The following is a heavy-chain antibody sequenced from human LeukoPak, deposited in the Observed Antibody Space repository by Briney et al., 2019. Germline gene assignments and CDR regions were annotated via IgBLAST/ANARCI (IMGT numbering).Heavy chain of an antibody. Sequence: SGGSLRLSCAASGFTFSSYGMHWVRQAPGKGLEWVAFIRYDGSNKYYADSVKGRYTISRDNSKNTLYLQMNSLRAEDTAVYYCASRMTTVTPYDYWGQGTLVTVSS. D-gene: IGHD4-17*01. J-gene: IGHJ4*02. CDR3: ASRMTTVTPYDY. V-gene: IGHV3-30*02. CDR1: GFTFSSYG. CDR2: IRYDGSNK.